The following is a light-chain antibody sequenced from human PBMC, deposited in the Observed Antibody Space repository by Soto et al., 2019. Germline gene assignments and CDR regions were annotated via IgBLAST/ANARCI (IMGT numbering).Light chain of an antibody. J-gene: IGKJ2*01. CDR2: GAS. Sequence: AILMTQFPSSLSASLGDRVTLSCRASQGIRTDLGWYQQKSGRAPKLLIFGASTLQIGVPSRFSGSGSGRTFTPTISSLQHDDFVAYYCLQQCSIPYTFGHGTRVEIK. CDR3: LQQCSIPYT. V-gene: IGKV1-6*01. CDR1: QGIRTD.